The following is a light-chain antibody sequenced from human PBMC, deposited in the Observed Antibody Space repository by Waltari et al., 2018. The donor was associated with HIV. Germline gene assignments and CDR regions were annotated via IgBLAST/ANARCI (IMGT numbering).Light chain of an antibody. CDR3: SSYAGSNNHVV. V-gene: IGLV2-8*01. CDR2: EVS. Sequence: QSALTQPPSASGSPGQSVTISCTGTSSDVGGYNYVSWYQQHPGKAPKLIIYEVSKRPSGVPDRFSGSKSGNTASLTVSGLQAEDEADYYCSSYAGSNNHVVFGGGTKLTVL. CDR1: SSDVGGYNY. J-gene: IGLJ2*01.